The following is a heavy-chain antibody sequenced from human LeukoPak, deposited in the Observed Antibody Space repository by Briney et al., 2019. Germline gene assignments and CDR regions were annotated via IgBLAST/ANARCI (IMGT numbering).Heavy chain of an antibody. D-gene: IGHD1-14*01. CDR3: ARDLRPRTTPGGVFDY. Sequence: PGRSLRLSCAASGFTFSSYGMHWVRQAPGKGLEWVAVIWYDGSNKWYVDSVKGRFTISRDNSKNTLYLQMNSLRAEDTAVYYCARDLRPRTTPGGVFDYWGQGTLVTVSS. CDR2: IWYDGSNK. V-gene: IGHV3-33*01. J-gene: IGHJ4*02. CDR1: GFTFSSYG.